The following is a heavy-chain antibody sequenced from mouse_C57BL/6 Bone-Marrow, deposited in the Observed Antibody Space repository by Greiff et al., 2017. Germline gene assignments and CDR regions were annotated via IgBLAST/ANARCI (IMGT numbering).Heavy chain of an antibody. CDR1: GYTFTSYW. CDR2: IDPSDSYT. J-gene: IGHJ3*01. V-gene: IGHV1-69*01. D-gene: IGHD2-5*01. Sequence: QVQLQQPGAELVMPGASVKLSCKASGYTFTSYWMHWVKQRPGQGLEWIGEIDPSDSYTNYNQTFKGKSTLTVDKSSSTAYMQLSSLTSEDSAVYYCARFPYSNYGRWFAYWGQGTLVTVSA. CDR3: ARFPYSNYGRWFAY.